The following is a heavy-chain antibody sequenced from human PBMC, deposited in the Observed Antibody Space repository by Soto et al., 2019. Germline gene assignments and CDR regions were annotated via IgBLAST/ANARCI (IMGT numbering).Heavy chain of an antibody. D-gene: IGHD1-1*01. CDR3: ARAGDWNYVQDF. Sequence: WGSLSLSCAASGFTFSNYRIHWVRQAPGKGLVWVARINSDGTRINYAYPVKGRFTISRDNAKKTVFLQMYSLRDEDSAVYFCARAGDWNYVQDFWGQGTLVTVSS. V-gene: IGHV3-74*01. J-gene: IGHJ4*02. CDR1: GFTFSNYR. CDR2: INSDGTRI.